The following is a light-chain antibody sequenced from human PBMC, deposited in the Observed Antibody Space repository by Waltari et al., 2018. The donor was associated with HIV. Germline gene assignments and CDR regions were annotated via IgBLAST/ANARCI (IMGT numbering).Light chain of an antibody. CDR2: GAS. CDR1: QSVTSNY. Sequence: EIVLTQSPGTLSLSPGERATLSCRASQSVTSNYLAWYQQKPGQAHRLLIYGASSRATGIPDRFSGSGYGTDFTLTISRLEPEDFAVYYCHHYASEPQNFGQGTRVDIK. J-gene: IGKJ2*01. CDR3: HHYASEPQN. V-gene: IGKV3-20*01.